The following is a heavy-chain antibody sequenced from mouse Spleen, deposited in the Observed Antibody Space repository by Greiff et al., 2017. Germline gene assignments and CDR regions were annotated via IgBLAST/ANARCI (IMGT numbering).Heavy chain of an antibody. D-gene: IGHD1-1*01. Sequence: QVQLQQSGAELVRPGASVKLSCKASGYTFTSYWINWVKQRPGQGLEWIGNIYPSDSYTNYNQKFKDKATLTVDKSSSTAYMQLSSPTSEDSAVYYCTRRYYGSSYGYWYFDVWGAGTTVTVSS. CDR3: TRRYYGSSYGYWYFDV. V-gene: IGHV1-69*02. CDR2: IYPSDSYT. CDR1: GYTFTSYW. J-gene: IGHJ1*01.